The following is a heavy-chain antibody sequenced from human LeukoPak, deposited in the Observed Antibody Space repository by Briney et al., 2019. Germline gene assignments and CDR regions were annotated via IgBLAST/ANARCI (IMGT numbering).Heavy chain of an antibody. CDR2: IRYDGSDK. V-gene: IGHV3-30*02. J-gene: IGHJ4*02. CDR3: AKDHSQSFDS. CDR1: GFTFTTYG. D-gene: IGHD2-21*01. Sequence: GGSLRLSCGASGFTFTTYGMHWVRQVPGKGLEWVAFIRYDGSDKYYVDSVKGRFTISRDNARSTLYLQMNSLRAEDTAVYYCAKDHSQSFDSWGQGTLVTVSS.